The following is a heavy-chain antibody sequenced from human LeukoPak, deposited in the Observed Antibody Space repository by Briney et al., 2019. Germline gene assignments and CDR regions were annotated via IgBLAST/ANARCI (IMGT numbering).Heavy chain of an antibody. J-gene: IGHJ6*02. CDR3: AKDQKWLRSRYYYYYYGMDV. Sequence: GGSLRLSCAASGFIFRDYYMSWVRQAPGKGLEWVSYISGSGSTIYYSDSVKGRFTISRDNSKNTLYLQMNSLRAEDTAVYYCAKDQKWLRSRYYYYYYGMDVWGQGTTVTVSS. CDR1: GFIFRDYY. D-gene: IGHD5-12*01. V-gene: IGHV3-11*04. CDR2: ISGSGSTI.